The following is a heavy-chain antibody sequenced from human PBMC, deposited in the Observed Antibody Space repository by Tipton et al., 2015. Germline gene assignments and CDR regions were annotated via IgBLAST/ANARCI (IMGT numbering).Heavy chain of an antibody. CDR2: IHGSGPA. V-gene: IGHV4-4*07. Sequence: TLSLTCTVSNASISSHYWTWIRQPAGKGLEWMGRIHGSGPANYNPSLKGRASMSVDTSNNQFSLRLGSVTAADTAVYYCARAMYYDLDVWGQGTTVTVAS. J-gene: IGHJ6*02. CDR1: NASISSHY. CDR3: ARAMYYDLDV. D-gene: IGHD2-8*01.